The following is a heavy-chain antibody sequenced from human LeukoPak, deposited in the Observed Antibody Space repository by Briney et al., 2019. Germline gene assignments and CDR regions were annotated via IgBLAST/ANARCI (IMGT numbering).Heavy chain of an antibody. Sequence: PVGSLRLSCAASGFTFSDYEMTSIRQAPGKGLEWVSYISSSGSTIYYADSVKCRFTISRDNSKNTLYLQMNSLRAEDTAVYYCAKDGVLLWFGEDYYMDVWGKGTTVTISS. D-gene: IGHD3-10*01. CDR3: AKDGVLLWFGEDYYMDV. CDR2: ISSSGSTI. J-gene: IGHJ6*03. CDR1: GFTFSDYE. V-gene: IGHV3-11*04.